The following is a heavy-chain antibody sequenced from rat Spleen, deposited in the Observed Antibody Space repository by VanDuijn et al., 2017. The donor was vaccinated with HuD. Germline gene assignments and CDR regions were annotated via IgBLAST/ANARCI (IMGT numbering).Heavy chain of an antibody. CDR3: ARAGYLRDWYFDF. V-gene: IGHV3-3*01. D-gene: IGHD2-2*01. Sequence: EVQLQESGPGLVKPSQSLSLTCSVTAYSITSSYRWNWIRKFPGNKLEWMGYINGAGSTNYNPSLKSRISITRDTSKNQFFLQVNSVTTEDTATYYWARAGYLRDWYFDFWGPGTMVTVSS. CDR1: AYSITSSYR. CDR2: INGAGST. J-gene: IGHJ1*01.